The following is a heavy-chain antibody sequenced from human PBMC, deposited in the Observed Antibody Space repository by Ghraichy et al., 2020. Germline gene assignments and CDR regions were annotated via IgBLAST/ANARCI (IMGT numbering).Heavy chain of an antibody. Sequence: GGSLRLSCAASGFTFSSYAMSWVRQAPGKGLEWVSAISGSGGSTYYADSVKGRFTISRDNSKNTLYLQMNSLRAEDTAVYYCAKDRTITMVRGGSSDYWGQGTLVTVSS. CDR2: ISGSGGST. D-gene: IGHD3-10*01. J-gene: IGHJ4*02. CDR1: GFTFSSYA. CDR3: AKDRTITMVRGGSSDY. V-gene: IGHV3-23*01.